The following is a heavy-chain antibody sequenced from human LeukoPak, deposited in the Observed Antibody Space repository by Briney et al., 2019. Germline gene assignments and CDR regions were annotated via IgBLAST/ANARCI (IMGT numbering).Heavy chain of an antibody. CDR3: AKEAFMVRGPSYYFDY. Sequence: GRSLRLSCAASGFTFSSYGMHWVRQAPGKGLEWVAVISYDGSNNYYADSVKGRFTISRDNSKNTLYLQMNSLRAEDTAVYYCAKEAFMVRGPSYYFDYWGQGTLVTVSS. CDR1: GFTFSSYG. D-gene: IGHD3-10*01. V-gene: IGHV3-30*18. CDR2: ISYDGSNN. J-gene: IGHJ4*02.